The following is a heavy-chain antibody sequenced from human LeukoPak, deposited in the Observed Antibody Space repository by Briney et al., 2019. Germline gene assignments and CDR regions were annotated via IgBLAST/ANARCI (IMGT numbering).Heavy chain of an antibody. D-gene: IGHD2-15*01. CDR2: ISSSGSTI. V-gene: IGHV3-11*01. J-gene: IGHJ5*02. CDR3: ARSRAVDIVVVVAAMGFDP. Sequence: GGSLRLSCAASGFTFSDYYMSWIRQAPGKRLEWVSYISSSGSTIYYADSVKGRFTISRDNAKNSLYLQMNSLRAEDTAVYYCARSRAVDIVVVVAAMGFDPWGQGTLVTVSS. CDR1: GFTFSDYY.